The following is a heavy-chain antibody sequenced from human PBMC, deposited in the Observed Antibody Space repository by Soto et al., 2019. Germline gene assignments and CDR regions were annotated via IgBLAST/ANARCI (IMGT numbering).Heavy chain of an antibody. CDR3: VHSEIEAAGPFDY. J-gene: IGHJ4*02. V-gene: IGHV2-5*02. CDR1: GFSLSTSGVA. CDR2: IYWDDDK. Sequence: QITLKESGPTLVKPTQTLTLTCTFSGFSLSTSGVAVGWIRQPPGKAPEWLALIYWDDDKRYSPSLKSRVTXTXDXXRNQVVLTITTMDPVDTAIYYCVHSEIEAAGPFDYWGQGTLVTVSS. D-gene: IGHD6-13*01.